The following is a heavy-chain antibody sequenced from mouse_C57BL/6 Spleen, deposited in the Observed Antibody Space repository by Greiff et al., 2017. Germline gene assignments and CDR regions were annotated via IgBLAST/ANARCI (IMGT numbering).Heavy chain of an antibody. D-gene: IGHD1-1*01. J-gene: IGHJ4*01. V-gene: IGHV1-15*01. CDR2: IDPETGGT. CDR3: TKRPYYYGSSYDAMDY. CDR1: GYTFTDYE. Sequence: LQESGAELVRPGASVTLSCKASGYTFTDYEMHWVKQTPVHGLEWIGAIDPETGGTAYNQKFKGKAILTADKSSSTAYMELRSLTSEDSAVYYCTKRPYYYGSSYDAMDYWGQGTSVTVSS.